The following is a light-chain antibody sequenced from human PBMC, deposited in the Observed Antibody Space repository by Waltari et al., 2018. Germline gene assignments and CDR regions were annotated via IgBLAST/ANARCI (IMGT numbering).Light chain of an antibody. CDR3: QQYWSTPWT. Sequence: DIVMTQSPDSLAVSLGERATINCKSSQTVLYSSNNKNYLAWYQQKPGQPPKLLIYGASTRESGVPDRFSGSGSGTDFTLTISSLQAEDVAVYYCQQYWSTPWTFGRGTKVEIK. V-gene: IGKV4-1*01. J-gene: IGKJ1*01. CDR1: QTVLYSSNNKNY. CDR2: GAS.